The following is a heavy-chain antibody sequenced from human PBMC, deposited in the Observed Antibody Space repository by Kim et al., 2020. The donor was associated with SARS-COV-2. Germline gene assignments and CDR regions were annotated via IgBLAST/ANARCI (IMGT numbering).Heavy chain of an antibody. CDR3: ASGRGRCSSY. D-gene: IGHD2-15*01. V-gene: IGHV3-74*03. CDR2: INGDGSST. J-gene: IGHJ4*02. CDR1: GFTFSSSC. Sequence: GGSLRLSCAASGFTFSSSCMHWVRQAPGKGLVWVSRINGDGSSTAYAYSVQGRFTISIDRDKNKLYLQMKSLSAKDTAVYVCASGRGRCSSYWCQGALVT.